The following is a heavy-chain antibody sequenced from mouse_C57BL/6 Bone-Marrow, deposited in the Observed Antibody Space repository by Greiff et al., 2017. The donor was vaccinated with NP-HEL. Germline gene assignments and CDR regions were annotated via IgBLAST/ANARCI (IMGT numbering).Heavy chain of an antibody. CDR3: ARGYYDYDVAY. CDR2: ISSGSSTI. V-gene: IGHV5-17*01. CDR1: GFTFSDYG. J-gene: IGHJ3*01. Sequence: EVMLVESGGGLVKPGGSLKLSCAASGFTFSDYGMHWVRQAPEKGLEWVAYISSGSSTIYYADTVKGRFTISRDNAKNTLFLQMTSLRSEDTAMYYCARGYYDYDVAYWGQGTLVTVSA. D-gene: IGHD2-4*01.